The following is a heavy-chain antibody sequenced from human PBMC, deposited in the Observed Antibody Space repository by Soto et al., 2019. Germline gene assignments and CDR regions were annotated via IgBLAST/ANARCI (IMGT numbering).Heavy chain of an antibody. CDR2: ISAYNGNT. CDR3: AKVKEGATDY. V-gene: IGHV1-18*01. CDR1: GYTFTSYG. Sequence: GASVKVSCKASGYTFTSYGISWVRQAPGQGLEWMGWISAYNGNTNYAQKLKGRVTMTTDPSTSTAYMELNSLRAEDTAVYYCAKVKEGATDYWGQGTLVTVSS. D-gene: IGHD1-26*01. J-gene: IGHJ4*02.